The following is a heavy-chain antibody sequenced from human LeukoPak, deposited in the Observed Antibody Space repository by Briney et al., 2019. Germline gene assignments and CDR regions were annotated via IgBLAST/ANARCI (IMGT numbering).Heavy chain of an antibody. D-gene: IGHD3-22*01. Sequence: PSETLSLTCTVPGGSISSSSYYWGWIRQPPGKGLEWIGSIYYSGSTYYNPSLKGRVTISVDTSSNQFSLNLSSVTAADTAVYYCARSARSNGYYYKVVFDYWGQGTLVTVSS. V-gene: IGHV4-39*01. J-gene: IGHJ4*02. CDR2: IYYSGST. CDR3: ARSARSNGYYYKVVFDY. CDR1: GGSISSSSYY.